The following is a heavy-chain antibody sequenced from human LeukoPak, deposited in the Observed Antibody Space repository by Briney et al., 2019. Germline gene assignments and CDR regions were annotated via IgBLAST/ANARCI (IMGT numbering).Heavy chain of an antibody. J-gene: IGHJ6*02. CDR1: GYTFTGYY. CDR3: ARSPRTTLYYYGMDV. Sequence: GASVKVSCKASGYTFTGYYMHWVRQATGQGLEWMGWINPNSGGTNYAQKFQGRVTMTRDTSISTAYMELSRLRSDDTAVYYCARSPRTTLYYYGMDVWGQGTTVTVSS. V-gene: IGHV1-2*02. CDR2: INPNSGGT. D-gene: IGHD1-1*01.